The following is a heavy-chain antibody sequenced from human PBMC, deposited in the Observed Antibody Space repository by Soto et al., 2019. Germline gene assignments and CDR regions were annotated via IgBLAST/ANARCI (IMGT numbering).Heavy chain of an antibody. J-gene: IGHJ4*02. CDR3: ARPRMGQRLVAY. CDR2: IYYSGST. V-gene: IGHV4-59*01. Sequence: SETLSLTCTVSGGPISSYYWSWIRQPPGKGLEWIGYIYYSGSTNYNPSLKSRVTISVDTSKNQFSLKLSSLTAADTAVYYCARPRMGQRLVAYWGQGTLVTVSS. CDR1: GGPISSYY. D-gene: IGHD6-13*01.